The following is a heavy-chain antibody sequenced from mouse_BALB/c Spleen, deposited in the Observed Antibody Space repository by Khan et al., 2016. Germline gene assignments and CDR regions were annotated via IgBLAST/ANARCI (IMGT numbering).Heavy chain of an antibody. CDR2: INPDSSTI. Sequence: EVKLLESGGGLVQPGGSLKLSCAASGFDFSRYWMSWVRQAPGKGLEWIGEINPDSSTINYTPSLKDKFIISRDNANNTLYLQMSKVRSEDTATYYCARLHCNCRFAYWGQGTLVTVSA. J-gene: IGHJ3*01. D-gene: IGHD4-1*02. V-gene: IGHV4-1*02. CDR3: ARLHCNCRFAY. CDR1: GFDFSRYW.